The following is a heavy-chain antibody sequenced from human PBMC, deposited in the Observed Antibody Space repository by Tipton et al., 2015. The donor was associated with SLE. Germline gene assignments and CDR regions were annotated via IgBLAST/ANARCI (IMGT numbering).Heavy chain of an antibody. J-gene: IGHJ3*02. D-gene: IGHD3-3*01. CDR2: IYYSGST. V-gene: IGHV4-31*03. Sequence: TLSLTCTVSGGSISSGVYYWSWFRQHPGKGLVWLGFIYYSGSTYYNPSLKRRVTISVDTSKNQFSLKLSSATAADTAVYYCAREGLERESAFDIWGHGTLVTVSS. CDR1: GGSISSGVYY. CDR3: AREGLERESAFDI.